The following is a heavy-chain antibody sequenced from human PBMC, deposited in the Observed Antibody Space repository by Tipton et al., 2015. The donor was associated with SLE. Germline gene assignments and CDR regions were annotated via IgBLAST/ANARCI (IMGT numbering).Heavy chain of an antibody. CDR3: ARAYCSSTSCSDRGYFQH. CDR2: INPNSGGT. V-gene: IGHV1-2*02. J-gene: IGHJ1*01. CDR1: GYTFTGYY. D-gene: IGHD2-2*01. Sequence: QLVQSGPEVKKPGASVKVSCKASGYTFTGYYVHWVRQAPGQGLEWMGWINPNSGGTNYAQKFQGRVTMTRDTSISTAYMELSRLRSDDTAVYYCARAYCSSTSCSDRGYFQHWGQGTLVTVSS.